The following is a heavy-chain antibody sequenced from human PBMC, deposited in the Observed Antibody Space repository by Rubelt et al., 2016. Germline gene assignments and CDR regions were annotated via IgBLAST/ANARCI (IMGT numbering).Heavy chain of an antibody. D-gene: IGHD2-21*02. CDR1: GFTFSDYY. Sequence: GGSLRLSCAASGFTFSDYYMSWIRQAPGKGLEWVSYISSSSSYTNYADSVKGRFTISRDNAKNSLYLQMNSLRAEDTAVYYCTTDPLQMVVTAIPGYYFDYWGQGTLVTVSS. J-gene: IGHJ4*02. V-gene: IGHV3-11*05. CDR2: ISSSSSYT. CDR3: TTDPLQMVVTAIPGYYFDY.